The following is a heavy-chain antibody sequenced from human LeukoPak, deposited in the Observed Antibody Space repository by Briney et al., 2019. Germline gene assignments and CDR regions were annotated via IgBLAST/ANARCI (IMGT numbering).Heavy chain of an antibody. J-gene: IGHJ4*02. CDR1: GFTFSDYY. D-gene: IGHD5/OR15-5a*01. CDR2: IGSSGYDI. V-gene: IGHV3-11*04. CDR3: ARGASDLPLDY. Sequence: PGGSLRLSCAASGFTFSDYYMSWIRQAPGKGLEWISYIGSSGYDINNADSVKGRFTISRDNAKNSLYLQMYSLRPEDTDVYYCARGASDLPLDYWGRGTLVIVSS.